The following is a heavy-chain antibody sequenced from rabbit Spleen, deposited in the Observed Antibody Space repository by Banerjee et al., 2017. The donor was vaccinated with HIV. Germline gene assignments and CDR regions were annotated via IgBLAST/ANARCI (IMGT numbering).Heavy chain of an antibody. V-gene: IGHV1S40*01. D-gene: IGHD1-1*01. J-gene: IGHJ4*01. CDR2: IDSGGSGTT. CDR1: GFDFTSTYY. CDR3: ARWEAGNSGNWASLKL. Sequence: QSLEESGGDLVKPGASLTLTCKASGFDFTSTYYMCWVRQAPGKGPEWIACIDSGGSGTTNYANWAKGRFSITKTSSTTVTLQVTSLTAADTATYFCARWEAGNSGNWASLKLWGPGSLVTVS.